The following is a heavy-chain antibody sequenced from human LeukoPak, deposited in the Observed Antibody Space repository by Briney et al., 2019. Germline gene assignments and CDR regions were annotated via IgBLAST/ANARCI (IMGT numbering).Heavy chain of an antibody. J-gene: IGHJ5*02. CDR3: ASWNYYVLGNFRPGFNWFDP. CDR1: GYTFTGYY. V-gene: IGHV1-2*02. Sequence: ASVKVSCKASGYTFTGYYLHWVRQAPGQGLEWMGWINPNSGVTDYAQKFQGRVTMTRDTSISTAYMELSSLTSDDTAVYYCASWNYYVLGNFRPGFNWFDPWGQGTLVTVSS. CDR2: INPNSGVT. D-gene: IGHD3-10*02.